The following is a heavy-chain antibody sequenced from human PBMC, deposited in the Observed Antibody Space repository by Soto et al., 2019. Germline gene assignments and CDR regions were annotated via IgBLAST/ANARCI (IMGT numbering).Heavy chain of an antibody. D-gene: IGHD5-12*01. J-gene: IGHJ6*02. Sequence: SVKVSCKASGGTFSSYAISWVRQAPGQGLEWMGGIIPIFGTANYAQKFQGRVTITADESTSTDYMELSSLRSEDTAVYYCARRCSGYVGGMHXWGQGTTVTVS. CDR2: IIPIFGTA. V-gene: IGHV1-69*13. CDR3: ARRCSGYVGGMHX. CDR1: GGTFSSYA.